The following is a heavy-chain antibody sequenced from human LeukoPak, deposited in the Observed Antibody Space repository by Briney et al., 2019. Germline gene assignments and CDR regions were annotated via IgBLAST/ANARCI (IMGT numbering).Heavy chain of an antibody. CDR2: TYYSGST. D-gene: IGHD6-19*01. CDR3: ARDVGAVAGGWNDAFDI. CDR1: GGSISSYY. Sequence: PSETLSLTCTVSGGSISSYYWSWIRQPPGKGLEWIGYTYYSGSTNYNPSLKSRVTISVDTSKNQFSLKLSSVTAADTAVYYCARDVGAVAGGWNDAFDIWGQGTMVTVSS. J-gene: IGHJ3*02. V-gene: IGHV4-59*01.